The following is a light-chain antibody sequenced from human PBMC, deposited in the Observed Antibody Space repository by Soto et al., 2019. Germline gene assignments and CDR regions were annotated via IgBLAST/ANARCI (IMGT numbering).Light chain of an antibody. CDR2: GVS. V-gene: IGLV2-14*01. CDR3: SSYTTTRTYV. Sequence: QSVLTQPASVPGSPGQSVTISCTGTSSDVGNYNYVSWYQQLPGEAPKLILYGVSSRPSGVSNRFSGSKSGYTASLTVSGLQAEDEAYYYCSSYTTTRTYVFGTGTKVTVL. J-gene: IGLJ1*01. CDR1: SSDVGNYNY.